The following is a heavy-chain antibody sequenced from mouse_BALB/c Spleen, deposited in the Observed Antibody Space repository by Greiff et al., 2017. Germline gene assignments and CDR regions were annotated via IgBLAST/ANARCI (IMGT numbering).Heavy chain of an antibody. Sequence: EVNVVESGGGLVQPGGSLRLSCATSGFTFTDYYMSWVRQPPGKALEWLGFIRNKANGYTTEYSASVKGRFTISRDNSQSILYLQMNTLRAEDSATYYCARALLWYFDGWGAGTTVTVSS. CDR3: ARALLWYFDG. J-gene: IGHJ1*01. CDR1: GFTFTDYY. CDR2: IRNKANGYTT. V-gene: IGHV7-3*02.